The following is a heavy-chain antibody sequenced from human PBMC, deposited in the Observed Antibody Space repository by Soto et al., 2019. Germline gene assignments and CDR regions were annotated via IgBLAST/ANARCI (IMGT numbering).Heavy chain of an antibody. J-gene: IGHJ4*02. D-gene: IGHD6-13*01. V-gene: IGHV3-21*01. CDR3: ARDRSEHSRSWYNYYFAY. CDR1: VFTFSSYS. Sequence: RGSLLISCAASVFTFSSYSMTWVRQAPGKGLEWVSCISSSSSYIYYADSVKGRFTISIDNAKNSLYLQMNSLRAEDTAVYYCARDRSEHSRSWYNYYFAYWGQGTLVTVS. CDR2: ISSSSSYI.